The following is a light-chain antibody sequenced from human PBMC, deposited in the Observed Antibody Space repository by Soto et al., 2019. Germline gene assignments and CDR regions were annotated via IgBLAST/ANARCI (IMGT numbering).Light chain of an antibody. CDR1: SSDVGSYNF. Sequence: QSALTQPASVSGSPGQSITISCTGTSSDVGSYNFVSWFQQHPGKVPKLIIYEGTERPSGVSNRFSASKSGNTASLTISGLQPEDEADYYCQSYDTSVSGARVFGGGTKVTVL. V-gene: IGLV2-23*01. CDR3: QSYDTSVSGARV. CDR2: EGT. J-gene: IGLJ3*02.